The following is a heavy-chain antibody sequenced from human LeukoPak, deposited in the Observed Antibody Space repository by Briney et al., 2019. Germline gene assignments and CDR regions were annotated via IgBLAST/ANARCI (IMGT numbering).Heavy chain of an antibody. CDR1: GGSFSGDY. CDR2: INHSGRT. J-gene: IGHJ3*02. CDR3: ARPGVVPAAIGAFDI. Sequence: SETLSLTCAVYGGSFSGDYWSWIRQPPGKGLEWIGEINHSGRTNYKPSLKSRVTISVDTSKNQFSLKLSSVTAADTAVYYCARPGVVPAAIGAFDIWGQGTMVTVSS. D-gene: IGHD2-2*01. V-gene: IGHV4-34*01.